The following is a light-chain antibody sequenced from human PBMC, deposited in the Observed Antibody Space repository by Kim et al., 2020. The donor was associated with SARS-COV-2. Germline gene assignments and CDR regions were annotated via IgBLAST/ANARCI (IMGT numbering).Light chain of an antibody. J-gene: IGKJ5*01. CDR3: QQRDNWPLT. V-gene: IGKV3-11*01. Sequence: EIALTQSPATLSLSPGERATLSCRASQNINSYLAWYQQKPGQAPRLLIYDASNWATGIPARFSGSGSGTDFTLTISGLEPEDSAVYYCQQRDNWPLTFGQGTRLEIK. CDR1: QNINSY. CDR2: DAS.